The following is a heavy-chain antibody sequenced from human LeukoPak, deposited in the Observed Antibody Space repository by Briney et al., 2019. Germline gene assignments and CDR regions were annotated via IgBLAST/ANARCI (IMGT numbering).Heavy chain of an antibody. V-gene: IGHV3-48*01. CDR2: VSIGSDTI. J-gene: IGHJ5*02. CDR3: ARGPPLFDP. Sequence: PGGSLRLSCAASGLTFSDYTMNWVRQAPGKGLEWISYVSIGSDTIYYAGSVEGRFTISRDNARNSLYLQMNSLRAEDTAVYYCARGPPLFDPWGQGTLVTVSS. CDR1: GLTFSDYT.